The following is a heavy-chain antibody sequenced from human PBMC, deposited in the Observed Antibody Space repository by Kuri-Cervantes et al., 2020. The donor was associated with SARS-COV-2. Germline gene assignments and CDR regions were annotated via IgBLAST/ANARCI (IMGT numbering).Heavy chain of an antibody. V-gene: IGHV3-30*03. D-gene: IGHD6-13*01. CDR3: ARGRGAGIAAAGSD. CDR2: ISYDGSNK. CDR1: GFTFSSYG. J-gene: IGHJ4*02. Sequence: GESLKISCAASGFTFSSYGMHWVRQAPGKGLEWVAVISYDGSNKYYADSVKGRFTISRDNSKNTLYLQMNSLRAEDTAVYYCARGRGAGIAAAGSDWGQGTLVTVSS.